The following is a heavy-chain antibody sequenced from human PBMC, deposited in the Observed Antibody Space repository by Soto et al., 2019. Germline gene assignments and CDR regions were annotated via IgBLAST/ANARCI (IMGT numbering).Heavy chain of an antibody. J-gene: IGHJ4*02. CDR2: ISASSTYI. CDR3: ARGWLRDPWMY. D-gene: IGHD5-12*01. Sequence: EVPLVEYGGGLVKPGGSLRLSCAASGFIFSSYTMNWVRQAPGKGLDGVSSISASSTYIYYADSLKVRFTISRDNAHNSLYLQVNSLRAEDTAVYYCARGWLRDPWMYWGQGTLVTVSS. V-gene: IGHV3-21*01. CDR1: GFIFSSYT.